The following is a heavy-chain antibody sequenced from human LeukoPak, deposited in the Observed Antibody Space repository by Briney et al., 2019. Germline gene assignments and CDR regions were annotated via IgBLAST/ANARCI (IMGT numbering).Heavy chain of an antibody. CDR3: ARGDTDWSETLFDY. Sequence: ASVKVSCKASGYTFTNYYMHWVRQAPGQGLEWLGLITPSGGSTWYAQKFQGRVTMTRDMSTSTDYMELSSLRSEDTAVYYCARGDTDWSETLFDYWGQGTLVTVSS. J-gene: IGHJ4*02. V-gene: IGHV1-46*01. D-gene: IGHD3-9*01. CDR2: ITPSGGST. CDR1: GYTFTNYY.